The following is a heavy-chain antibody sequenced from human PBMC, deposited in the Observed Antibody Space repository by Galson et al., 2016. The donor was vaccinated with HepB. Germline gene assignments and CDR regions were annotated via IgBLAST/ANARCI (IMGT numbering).Heavy chain of an antibody. V-gene: IGHV4-39*01. J-gene: IGHJ4*02. CDR3: YAMGVSSGWN. CDR1: GGSISSSRLY. CDR2: IFSSGST. D-gene: IGHD6-19*01. Sequence: SETLSLTCTVSGGSISSSRLYWGWIRQSPGKGMHWIGAIFSSGSTSYNQSVKSRVTISVDTSKDQFSLRLSSVTATDTAVYYCYAMGVSSGWNWGQGTLVTVSS.